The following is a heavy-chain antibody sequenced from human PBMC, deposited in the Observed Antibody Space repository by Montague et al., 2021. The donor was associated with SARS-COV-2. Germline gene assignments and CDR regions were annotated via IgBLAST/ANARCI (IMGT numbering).Heavy chain of an antibody. Sequence: SLRLSCAASGFTFSTYAMNWVRQAPGKGLEWVSGISSGGNKNQADSVKGRFTISRDDSRNTLYLQMHSLRAEDTAMYYCAKNFPGRFYFDDWGQGTLVAVSS. J-gene: IGHJ4*02. D-gene: IGHD2/OR15-2a*01. V-gene: IGHV3-23*01. CDR3: AKNFPGRFYFDD. CDR2: ISSGGNK. CDR1: GFTFSTYA.